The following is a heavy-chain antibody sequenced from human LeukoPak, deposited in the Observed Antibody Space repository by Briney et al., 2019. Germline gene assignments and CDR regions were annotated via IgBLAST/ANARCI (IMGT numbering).Heavy chain of an antibody. CDR2: ISSSSSYI. D-gene: IGHD1-1*01. J-gene: IGHJ4*02. CDR1: GFTFSSYS. V-gene: IGHV3-21*01. CDR3: ARETGTPVPVIDY. Sequence: PGGSLRLSCAASGFTFSSYSMNWVRQAPGKGLEWVSSISSSSSYIYYADSVKGRFTISRDNAKNSLYLQMNSLRAEDTAVHYCARETGTPVPVIDYWGQGTLVTVSS.